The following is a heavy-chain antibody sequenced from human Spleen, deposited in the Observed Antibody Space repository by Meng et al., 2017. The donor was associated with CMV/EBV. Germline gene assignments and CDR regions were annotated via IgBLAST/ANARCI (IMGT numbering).Heavy chain of an antibody. CDR2: IYYSGNT. CDR1: GGSIRSYY. D-gene: IGHD5-18*01. V-gene: IGHV4-59*01. CDR3: ARAIQGIDY. J-gene: IGHJ4*02. Sequence: LYVTCTVSGGSIRSYYWLWIRQPPGRGLEWIGYIYYSGNTNYNPSLKSRVTISVDTSKDQFSLKLSSVTAADTAVYYCARAIQGIDYWGQGTLVTVSS.